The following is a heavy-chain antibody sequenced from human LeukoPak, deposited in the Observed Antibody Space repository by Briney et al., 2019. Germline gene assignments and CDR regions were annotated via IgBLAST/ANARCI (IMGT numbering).Heavy chain of an antibody. D-gene: IGHD5-18*01. V-gene: IGHV3-23*01. CDR3: AKQLLGYSYGPADFDY. CDR1: GFTFSSYA. Sequence: GGSLRLSCAASGFTFSSYAMSWVRQAPGKGLEWVSAISGSGGSTYYADSVKDRFTISRDNSKNTLYLQMNSLRAEDTAVYYCAKQLLGYSYGPADFDYWGQGTLVTVSS. J-gene: IGHJ4*02. CDR2: ISGSGGST.